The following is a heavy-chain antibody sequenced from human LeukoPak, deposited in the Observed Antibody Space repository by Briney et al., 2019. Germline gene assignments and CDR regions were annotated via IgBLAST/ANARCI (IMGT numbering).Heavy chain of an antibody. CDR3: ARHKLVVAAYSPIDY. Sequence: PGGSLRLSCAASGFTFSSYSMNWVRQAPGKGLEWVSSISSTSSYIYYADSIKGRFTISRDNAKNSLYLQMNSLRAEDTAVYYCARHKLVVAAYSPIDYWGQGTLVTVSS. J-gene: IGHJ4*02. D-gene: IGHD5-18*01. CDR1: GFTFSSYS. V-gene: IGHV3-21*01. CDR2: ISSTSSYI.